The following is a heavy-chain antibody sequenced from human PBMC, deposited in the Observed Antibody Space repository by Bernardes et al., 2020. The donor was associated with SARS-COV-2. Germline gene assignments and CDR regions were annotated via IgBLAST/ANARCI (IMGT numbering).Heavy chain of an antibody. D-gene: IGHD4-17*01. V-gene: IGHV3-73*01. CDR3: TGDYLY. CDR2: FRRKTKGYAT. Sequence: GRSMRPSYAAYGLNFSGSAIQWVRQASGKGLEWIGRFRRKTKGYATTYAASLKGRFVISRDDSRNTAYLQIHSLKLDDTAVYYCTGDYLYWDQGTLVSVSS. CDR1: GLNFSGSA. J-gene: IGHJ4*02.